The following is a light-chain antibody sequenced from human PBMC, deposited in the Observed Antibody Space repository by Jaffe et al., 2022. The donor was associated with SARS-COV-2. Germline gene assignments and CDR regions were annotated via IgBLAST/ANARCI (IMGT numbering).Light chain of an antibody. CDR3: QQANSFPLT. CDR1: QSISNL. J-gene: IGKJ4*01. CDR2: AAS. V-gene: IGKV1-12*01. Sequence: DIQMTQSPSSVSASVGDRVTITCRASQSISNLLVWYQQKPGKAPNLLIYAASSLHSGVPSRFSGSGSGTDFTLTITSLQPEDFTTYYCQQANSFPLTFGGGTKVEIK.